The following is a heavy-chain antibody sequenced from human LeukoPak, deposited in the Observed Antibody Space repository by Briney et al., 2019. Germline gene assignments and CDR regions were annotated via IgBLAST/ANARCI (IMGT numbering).Heavy chain of an antibody. CDR1: GGSISSYY. Sequence: SETLSLTCTVSGGSISSYYGSWIRQPPGKGREWGGYIYCSGSTKYNPSLKSRVTVSLDTSNNPFSPQLSSVTAPETDVYYCASNIPRATTSPPLGYWGQGTLLTVAS. J-gene: IGHJ4*02. D-gene: IGHD1-26*01. CDR2: IYCSGST. CDR3: ASNIPRATTSPPLGY. V-gene: IGHV4-59*08.